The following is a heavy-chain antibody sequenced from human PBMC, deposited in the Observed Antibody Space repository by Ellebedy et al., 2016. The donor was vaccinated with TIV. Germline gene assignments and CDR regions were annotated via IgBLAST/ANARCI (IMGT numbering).Heavy chain of an antibody. CDR2: IIPIPGIA. V-gene: IGHV1-69*04. D-gene: IGHD6-6*01. Sequence: ASVKVSCKASGGTFSSYAISWVRQAPGQGLEWMGRIIPIPGIANYAQKFQDRVTITADKSTSTAYMALSSLRSEDTAVYYCARPGRVAARLNNGMDVWGQGTTVTVSS. CDR1: GGTFSSYA. CDR3: ARPGRVAARLNNGMDV. J-gene: IGHJ6*02.